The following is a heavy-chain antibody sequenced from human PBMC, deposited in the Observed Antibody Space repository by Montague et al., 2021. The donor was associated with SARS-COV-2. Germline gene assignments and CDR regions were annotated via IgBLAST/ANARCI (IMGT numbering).Heavy chain of an antibody. Sequence: KDYAVSVKSRITINPDTSKNQFSLQLNSVTPEDTAVYYCARGGSWLYYFDNWGQGTLVTVSS. J-gene: IGHJ4*02. V-gene: IGHV6-1*01. D-gene: IGHD2-15*01. CDR3: ARGGSWLYYFDN. CDR2: K.